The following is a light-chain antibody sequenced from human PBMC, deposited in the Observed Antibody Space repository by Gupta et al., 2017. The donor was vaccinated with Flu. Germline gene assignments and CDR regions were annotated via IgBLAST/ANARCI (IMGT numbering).Light chain of an antibody. CDR1: SGSIARNY. J-gene: IGLJ2*01. CDR2: EDN. V-gene: IGLV6-57*01. CDR3: QSYDSIVL. Sequence: NCMLPHSRTVSSSTGATVASSCSRSSGSIARNYVQWYHQRPGSSSTTLTYEDNQRPSGVPARFSGSIDSSSNSASLTTSGLKSEDEADYYCQSYDSIVLVGGGTKLT.